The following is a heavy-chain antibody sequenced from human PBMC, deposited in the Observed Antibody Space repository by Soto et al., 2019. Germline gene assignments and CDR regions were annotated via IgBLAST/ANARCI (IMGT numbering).Heavy chain of an antibody. CDR1: GGSVSSGDYF. D-gene: IGHD3-10*01. CDR2: IYYSGGT. CDR3: ASSPNYYYYGFDV. J-gene: IGHJ6*02. V-gene: IGHV4-61*08. Sequence: PSETLSLTCTVSGGSVSSGDYFWSWLRQSPGKRLEWIAYIYYSGGTNYNPSLKSRATISVDTSKSQVSLTLTSMTAADAALYYCASSPNYYYYGFDVWGQGTAVTVS.